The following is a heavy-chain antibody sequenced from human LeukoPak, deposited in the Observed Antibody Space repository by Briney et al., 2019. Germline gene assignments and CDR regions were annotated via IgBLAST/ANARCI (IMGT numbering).Heavy chain of an antibody. V-gene: IGHV3-30-3*01. J-gene: IGHJ6*04. CDR1: GFTFSTSS. CDR2: TSYDESIK. CDR3: ASTTYNWNDAYYYYGMDV. D-gene: IGHD1-1*01. Sequence: GRSLRLSCAASGFTFSTSSMHWVRQAPGKGLEWVAVTSYDESIKVYAESVKGRFTISRDNSKNTLYLQMNSLRAEDTAVYYCASTTYNWNDAYYYYGMDVWGKGTTVTVSS.